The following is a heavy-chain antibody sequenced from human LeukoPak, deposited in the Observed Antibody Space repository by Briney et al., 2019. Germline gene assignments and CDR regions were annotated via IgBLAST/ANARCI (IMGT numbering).Heavy chain of an antibody. CDR1: GFTFSGYG. Sequence: GGSLRLSCAASGFTFSGYGIHWVRQAPGRGLEWVAVIWAGDGRRTYYADSVKGRFTISRDNSKNTLYLQMNSLRAEDTAVYYCAREDDSSGRYWYFDLWGRGTLVTVSS. V-gene: IGHV3-33*01. CDR2: IWAGDGRRT. J-gene: IGHJ2*01. D-gene: IGHD3-22*01. CDR3: AREDDSSGRYWYFDL.